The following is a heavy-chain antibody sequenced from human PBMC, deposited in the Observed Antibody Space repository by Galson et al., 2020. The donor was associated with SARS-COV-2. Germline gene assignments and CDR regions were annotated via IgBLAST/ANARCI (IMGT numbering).Heavy chain of an antibody. CDR1: GFPFSSYS. V-gene: IGHV3-48*04. D-gene: IGHD5-12*01. J-gene: IGHJ3*02. CDR2: ISSSSSTI. CDR3: AREGLGTSTKDAFDI. Sequence: GESLKTYCAASGFPFSSYSMNWVRQAPGKGLEWVSYISSSSSTIYYADSVKGRFTISRDNAKNSLYLQMNSLRAEDTAVYYCAREGLGTSTKDAFDIWGQGTIVTVSS.